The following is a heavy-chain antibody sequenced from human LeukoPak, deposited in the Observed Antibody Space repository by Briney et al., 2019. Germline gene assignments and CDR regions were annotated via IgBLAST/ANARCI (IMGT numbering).Heavy chain of an antibody. CDR3: GRFDY. Sequence: GGSLRLSCAASVSTFSIYSMSCVRQAPGKGLEWVSAISGSGGSTYYADSVKRRFTISRENSKNTLYLKMNSLRAEDTAVYYCGRFDYWGQGTLVTVSS. J-gene: IGHJ4*02. CDR2: ISGSGGST. CDR1: VSTFSIYS. V-gene: IGHV3-23*01.